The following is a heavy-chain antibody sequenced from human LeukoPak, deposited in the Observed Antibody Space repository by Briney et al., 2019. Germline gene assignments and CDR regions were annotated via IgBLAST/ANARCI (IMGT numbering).Heavy chain of an antibody. J-gene: IGHJ2*01. CDR2: ISTLSVTM. V-gene: IGHV3-48*02. CDR1: GFRFSLHS. CDR3: ARLSYYYGSSNLPLGEYFDI. D-gene: IGHD3-22*01. Sequence: GGSLRLSCAASGFRFSLHSMTWVRQVPGKGLQWIAYISTLSVTMHYADSVRGRFFISRDDAKNSLYLQMNNLRDEDTAVYYCARLSYYYGSSNLPLGEYFDIWGRGTLVTVSS.